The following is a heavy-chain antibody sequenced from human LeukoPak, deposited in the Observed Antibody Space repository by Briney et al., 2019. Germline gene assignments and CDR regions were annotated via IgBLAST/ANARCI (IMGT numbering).Heavy chain of an antibody. Sequence: GASVKVSCKVSGYTLTGYYMHWVRQAPGQGLEWMGRINPNSGGTNYAQKFQGRVTMTRDTSISTAYMELSRLRSDDTAVYYCARDFLGSYYYYYYMDVWGKGTTVTVSS. J-gene: IGHJ6*03. CDR1: GYTLTGYY. CDR2: INPNSGGT. D-gene: IGHD3-10*02. V-gene: IGHV1-2*06. CDR3: ARDFLGSYYYYYYMDV.